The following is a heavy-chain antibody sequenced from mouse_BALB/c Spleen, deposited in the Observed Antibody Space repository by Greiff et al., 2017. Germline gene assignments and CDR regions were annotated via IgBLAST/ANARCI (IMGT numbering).Heavy chain of an antibody. CDR3: TRSRPHYAMDY. V-gene: IGHV1S81*02. CDR2: INPSNGGT. J-gene: IGHJ4*01. CDR1: GYTFTSYY. D-gene: IGHD6-1*01. Sequence: QVQLQQSGAELVKPGASVKLSCKASGYTFTSYYMYWVKQRPGQGLEWIGEINPSNGGTNFNEKFKSKATLTVDKSSSTAYMQLSSLTSEDSAVYYCTRSRPHYAMDYWGQGTSVTASS.